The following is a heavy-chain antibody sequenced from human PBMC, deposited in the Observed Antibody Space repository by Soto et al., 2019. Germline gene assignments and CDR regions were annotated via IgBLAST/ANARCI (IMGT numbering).Heavy chain of an antibody. CDR2: IYYSGST. CDR1: GGSISSYY. J-gene: IGHJ6*02. CDR3: ARNRASGGWSGTYYYGMDV. V-gene: IGHV4-59*01. D-gene: IGHD3-3*01. Sequence: SETLSLTCTVSGGSISSYYWSWIRQPPGKGLEWTGYIYYSGSTNYNPSLKSRVTISVDTSKNQFSLKLSSVTAADTAVYYCARNRASGGWSGTYYYGMDVWGQGTTVTVSS.